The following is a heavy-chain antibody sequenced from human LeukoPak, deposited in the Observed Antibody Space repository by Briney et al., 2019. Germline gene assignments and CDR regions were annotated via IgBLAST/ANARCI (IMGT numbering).Heavy chain of an antibody. CDR2: VSYDGSIQ. CDR3: ARDRLRGGLGAFDI. CDR1: GFTFDDYD. J-gene: IGHJ3*02. Sequence: GGSLRLSCAASGFTFDDYDMSWVRQAPGKGLEWGAVVSYDGSIQYYADSVKGRFTISRDNSKNTVYLQMNSLRAEDTAVYYCARDRLRGGLGAFDIWGQGTMVTVSS. D-gene: IGHD3-16*01. V-gene: IGHV3-30-3*01.